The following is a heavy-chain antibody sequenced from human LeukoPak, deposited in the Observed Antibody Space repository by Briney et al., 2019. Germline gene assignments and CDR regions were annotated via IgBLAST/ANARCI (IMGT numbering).Heavy chain of an antibody. Sequence: SETLSLTCTVSGYSISSGYYWGWIRQPPGKGLEWIGSIYHSGSTYYNPSLKSRVTISVDTSKNQFSLKLSSVTAADTAVYYCARGSYIAAAGTDFDYWGQGTLVTVSS. CDR2: IYHSGST. J-gene: IGHJ4*02. CDR3: ARGSYIAAAGTDFDY. D-gene: IGHD6-13*01. V-gene: IGHV4-38-2*02. CDR1: GYSISSGYY.